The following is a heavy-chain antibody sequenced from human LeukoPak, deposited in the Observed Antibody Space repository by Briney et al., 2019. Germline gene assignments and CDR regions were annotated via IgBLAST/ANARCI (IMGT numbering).Heavy chain of an antibody. V-gene: IGHV4-39*01. J-gene: IGHJ4*02. CDR3: ARHNPYFDY. Sequence: SETLSLTCTVSGGSISSSRYSWGWIRRPPGKGLEWIGSIYYSGSTYYNPSLKSRVTISLDTSKNQFSLKLNSVTAADTAIYYCARHNPYFDYWGQGTLVTVSS. CDR2: IYYSGST. CDR1: GGSISSSRYS.